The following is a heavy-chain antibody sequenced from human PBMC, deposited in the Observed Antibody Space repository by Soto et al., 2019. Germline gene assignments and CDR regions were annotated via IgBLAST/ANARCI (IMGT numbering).Heavy chain of an antibody. CDR3: ATDQVDDSSGYTPPPNSFDY. CDR1: GYTLTELS. D-gene: IGHD3-22*01. Sequence: ASVKVSCKVSGYTLTELSMHWVRQAPGKGLEWMGGFDPEDGETIYAQKFQGRVTMTEDTSTDTAYMELSSLRSEDTAVYYCATDQVDDSSGYTPPPNSFDYCRQGTLVTASS. J-gene: IGHJ4*02. V-gene: IGHV1-24*01. CDR2: FDPEDGET.